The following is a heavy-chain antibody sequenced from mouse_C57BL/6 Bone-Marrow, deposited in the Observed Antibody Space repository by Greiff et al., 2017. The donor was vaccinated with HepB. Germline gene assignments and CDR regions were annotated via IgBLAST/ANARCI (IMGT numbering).Heavy chain of an antibody. V-gene: IGHV7-1*01. J-gene: IGHJ3*01. D-gene: IGHD1-1*01. CDR1: GFTFSDFY. CDR2: SRNKANDYTT. Sequence: EVQRVESGGGLVQSGRSLRLSCATSGFTFSDFYMEWVRHAPGKGLEWIAASRNKANDYTTEYSASVKGRFIVSRDTSQSILYLQMNALRAEDTAIYYCARDALGIYYYGSSVPFAYWGQGTLVTVSA. CDR3: ARDALGIYYYGSSVPFAY.